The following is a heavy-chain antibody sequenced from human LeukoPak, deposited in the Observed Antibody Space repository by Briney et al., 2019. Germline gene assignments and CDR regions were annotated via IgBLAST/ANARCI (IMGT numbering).Heavy chain of an antibody. Sequence: PSETLSLTCTVSGGSVSSGDYYWSWIRQLPGTGLEWIVYIYYSGSTYYNPSLKSRLTISVDTSKNQFSLKLSSVTAADTAVYYCARRRGNTSGFQGYYFDYWGQGTLVTVS. J-gene: IGHJ4*02. CDR3: ARRRGNTSGFQGYYFDY. D-gene: IGHD6-19*01. V-gene: IGHV4-31*03. CDR1: GGSVSSGDYY. CDR2: IYYSGST.